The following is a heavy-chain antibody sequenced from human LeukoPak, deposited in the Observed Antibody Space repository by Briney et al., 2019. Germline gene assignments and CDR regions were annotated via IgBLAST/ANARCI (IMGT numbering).Heavy chain of an antibody. D-gene: IGHD4-23*01. J-gene: IGHJ3*01. Sequence: GGSLRLSCAASRFAFHNYAMTWIRQAPERGLEWVSSISVDGGDIKYTDSAKGRFTISRDNSKGTLYLQMDSLRVEDTAVYYCGKDPNGNFIGAFDFWGQGTMVTVSS. CDR1: RFAFHNYA. CDR3: GKDPNGNFIGAFDF. CDR2: ISVDGGDI. V-gene: IGHV3-23*01.